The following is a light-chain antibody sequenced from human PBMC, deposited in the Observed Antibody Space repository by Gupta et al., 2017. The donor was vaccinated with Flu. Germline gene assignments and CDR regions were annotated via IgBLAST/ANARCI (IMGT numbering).Light chain of an antibody. V-gene: IGKV3-11*01. CDR2: DAS. Sequence: TLSLSPGERATLSCRASQSVSSYLAWYQQKPGQAPRLLIYDASNRATGIPARFSGSGSGTDFTLTISSLEPEDFAVYYCQQRSNWPPGLTFGGGTKVEIK. CDR3: QQRSNWPPGLT. J-gene: IGKJ4*01. CDR1: QSVSSY.